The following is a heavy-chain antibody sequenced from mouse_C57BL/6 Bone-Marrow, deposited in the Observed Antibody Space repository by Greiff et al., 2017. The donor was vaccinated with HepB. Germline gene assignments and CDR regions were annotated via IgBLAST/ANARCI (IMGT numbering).Heavy chain of an antibody. CDR2: ISSGGDYI. J-gene: IGHJ2*01. CDR3: TREDYDYPYYFDY. V-gene: IGHV5-9-1*02. Sequence: EVMLVESGEGLVKPGGSLKLSCAASGFTFSSYAMSWVRQTPEKRLEWVAYISSGGDYIYYADTVKGRFTISRDNARNTLYLQMSSLKSEDTAMYYCTREDYDYPYYFDYWGQGTTLTVSS. D-gene: IGHD2-4*01. CDR1: GFTFSSYA.